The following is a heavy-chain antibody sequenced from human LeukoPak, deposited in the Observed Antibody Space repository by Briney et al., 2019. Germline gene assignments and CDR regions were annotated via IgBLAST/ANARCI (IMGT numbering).Heavy chain of an antibody. CDR3: ARCKGAFAATIFDY. CDR2: IYYSGST. Sequence: SETLSLTCTVSVGSISSSSYYRGWIRQPPGKGLECIGSIYYSGSTYYSPSLKSRVTISVDTSKNQFSLKLSAVIAADTAVYSCARCKGAFAATIFDYWGEGTLVTVSA. J-gene: IGHJ4*02. V-gene: IGHV4-39*07. CDR1: VGSISSSSYY. D-gene: IGHD5-12*01.